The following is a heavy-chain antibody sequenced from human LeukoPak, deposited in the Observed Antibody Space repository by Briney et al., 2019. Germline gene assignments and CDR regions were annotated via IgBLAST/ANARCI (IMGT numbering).Heavy chain of an antibody. J-gene: IGHJ3*02. D-gene: IGHD2-2*01. CDR1: GYTFTGYY. V-gene: IGHV1-2*02. Sequence: GASVKFSCNASGYTFTGYYMHWVRQAPGQGLEWMGWINPNSGGTNYAQKFQGRVTMTRDTSISTVYMELNRLTSDDTAIYYCARMPVALDMWGQGTRVTVSS. CDR3: ARMPVALDM. CDR2: INPNSGGT.